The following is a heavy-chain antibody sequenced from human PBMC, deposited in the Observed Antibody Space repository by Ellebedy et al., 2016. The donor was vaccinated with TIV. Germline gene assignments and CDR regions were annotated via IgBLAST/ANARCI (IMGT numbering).Heavy chain of an antibody. J-gene: IGHJ5*02. V-gene: IGHV3-11*01. Sequence: GGSLRLXCAASGSDFSEDYMSWIRQAPGKGLEWVSYISSSGSAIYYADSVRGRFTISRDNTKNSLYLQMNNLRAEDTAVYFCARDLSGLFDPWGPGTLVTVSS. CDR1: GSDFSEDY. CDR2: ISSSGSAI. CDR3: ARDLSGLFDP.